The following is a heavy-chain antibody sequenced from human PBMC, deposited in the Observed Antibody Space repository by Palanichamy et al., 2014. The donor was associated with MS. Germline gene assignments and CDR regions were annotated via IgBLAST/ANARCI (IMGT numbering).Heavy chain of an antibody. J-gene: IGHJ4*02. D-gene: IGHD2-21*01. Sequence: QVQLQQSGPGLVKPSQTLSLTCVISGDSVSSNSATWNWIRQSPSRGLEWLGRTYYRSKWYNDYAVSVQSRITFIPDTTKNQFSLQLNSVTPEDTAVYYCARKIAHFDYWGQGDLVTVSS. CDR2: TYYRSKWYN. CDR3: ARKIAHFDY. V-gene: IGHV6-1*01. CDR1: GDSVSSNSAT.